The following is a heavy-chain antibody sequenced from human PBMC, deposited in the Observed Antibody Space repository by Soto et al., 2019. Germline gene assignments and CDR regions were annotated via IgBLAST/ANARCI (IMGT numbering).Heavy chain of an antibody. Sequence: PSENLSLTCAVSGGSSSSSNWWSSVRQPPGKGLEWIGEIYHSGSNNYNPSLKSRVTISVDKPKNRFSLKLSSVTAADTAVYYFSRVSGSYYYGMDVWGQGTTVTVSS. CDR1: GGSSSSSNW. V-gene: IGHV4-4*02. J-gene: IGHJ6*02. D-gene: IGHD1-26*01. CDR3: SRVSGSYYYGMDV. CDR2: IYHSGSN.